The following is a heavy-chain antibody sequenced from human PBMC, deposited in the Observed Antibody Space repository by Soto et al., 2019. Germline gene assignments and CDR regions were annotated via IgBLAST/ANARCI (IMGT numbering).Heavy chain of an antibody. CDR1: GFIFSSYA. V-gene: IGHV3-23*01. D-gene: IGHD2-15*01. J-gene: IGHJ4*02. Sequence: EVQLLESGGDLVQPGGSLRLSCAASGFIFSSYAMTWVRQVPGKGLEWVSVISASGDAADYADSVKGRFTISRDNSKNILFLQMNSLRGDDTAFYYCANGPEHCSGARCYSGLVYWGQGTLVTVS. CDR3: ANGPEHCSGARCYSGLVY. CDR2: ISASGDAA.